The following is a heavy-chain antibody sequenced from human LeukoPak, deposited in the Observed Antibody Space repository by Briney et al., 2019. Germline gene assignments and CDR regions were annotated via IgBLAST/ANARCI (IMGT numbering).Heavy chain of an antibody. D-gene: IGHD6-13*01. V-gene: IGHV3-66*02. CDR2: IYSGGTT. CDR1: GFTVSSNY. CDR3: ARDRGAASAGYYYYYMDV. Sequence: GGSLRLSCAASGFTVSSNYMSWVRQAPGKGLEWVSVIYSGGTTYYADSVKGRFTISRDNYKSTLYLQMNSLRGEDAAVYYCARDRGAASAGYYYYYMDVWGKGTTVTVSS. J-gene: IGHJ6*03.